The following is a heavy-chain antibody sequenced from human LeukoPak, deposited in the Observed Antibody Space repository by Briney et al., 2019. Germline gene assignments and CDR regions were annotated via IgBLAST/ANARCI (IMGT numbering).Heavy chain of an antibody. Sequence: PGGSLRLSCAASGFTFSSYGMYWVRQAPGKGLEWVSAISGSGGSTYYADSVKGRFTISRDNSKNTLYLQINSLRAEDTAVYYCARDEWSGTPYYFDYWGQGTLVTVSS. J-gene: IGHJ4*02. CDR3: ARDEWSGTPYYFDY. D-gene: IGHD3-10*01. CDR1: GFTFSSYG. V-gene: IGHV3-23*01. CDR2: ISGSGGST.